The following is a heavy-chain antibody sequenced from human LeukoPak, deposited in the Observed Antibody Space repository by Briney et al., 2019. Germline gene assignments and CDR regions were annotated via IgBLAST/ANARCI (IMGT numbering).Heavy chain of an antibody. CDR1: GFTFSSYA. Sequence: GGSLRLSCAASGFTFSSYAMSWVRQAPGKGLEWVSVISGSGGSTYYADSVKGRFTISRDNSKNTLYLQMNSLRAEDTAVYYCAKASESLGYCSGGSCRRYFGYWGQGTLVTVSS. CDR2: ISGSGGST. V-gene: IGHV3-23*01. CDR3: AKASESLGYCSGGSCRRYFGY. D-gene: IGHD2-15*01. J-gene: IGHJ4*02.